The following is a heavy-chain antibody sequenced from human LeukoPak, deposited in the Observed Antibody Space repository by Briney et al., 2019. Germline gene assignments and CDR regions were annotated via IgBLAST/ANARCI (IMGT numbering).Heavy chain of an antibody. CDR3: ARRVDSYYNFWSGYLDY. V-gene: IGHV3-21*06. CDR2: ISSNSAYI. CDR1: GFTFSSYS. D-gene: IGHD3-3*01. Sequence: GGSLRLSCAASGFTFSSYSMNWVRQAPGKGLEWVSSISSNSAYIYYADSLKGRFTISRDNAKNSLYLQMNSLRAEDTAVYYCARRVDSYYNFWSGYLDYWGQGTLVTVSS. J-gene: IGHJ4*02.